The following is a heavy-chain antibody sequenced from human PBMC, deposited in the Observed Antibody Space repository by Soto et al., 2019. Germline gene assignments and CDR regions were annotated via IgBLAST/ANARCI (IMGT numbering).Heavy chain of an antibody. CDR1: GFTFSGSW. CDR2: INTAGSST. V-gene: IGHV3-74*01. D-gene: IGHD6-25*01. J-gene: IGHJ4*02. Sequence: EVQLVESGGGLVQPGGSLRVSCAASGFTFSGSWMHWGRQAPGKGLVWVSRINTAGSSTTYADSVKGRFTISRDNAKKTLLLQMNSLRAEDTAVYYCAGGILGAEQVDYWGQGTLVTVSS. CDR3: AGGILGAEQVDY.